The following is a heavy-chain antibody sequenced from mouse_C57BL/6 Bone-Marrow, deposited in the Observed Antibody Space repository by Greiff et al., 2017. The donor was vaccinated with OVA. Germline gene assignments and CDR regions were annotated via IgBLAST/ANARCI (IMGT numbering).Heavy chain of an antibody. CDR2: IHPNSGST. Sequence: QVQLQQPGAELVKPGASVKLSCKASGYTFTSYWMHWVKQRPGQGLEWIGMIHPNSGSTNYNEKFKSKATLTVAKSSSTAYMQLSSLTSEDSAVYYCARVYYGNSHWYFDVWGTGTTVTVSS. J-gene: IGHJ1*03. CDR1: GYTFTSYW. V-gene: IGHV1-64*01. D-gene: IGHD2-1*01. CDR3: ARVYYGNSHWYFDV.